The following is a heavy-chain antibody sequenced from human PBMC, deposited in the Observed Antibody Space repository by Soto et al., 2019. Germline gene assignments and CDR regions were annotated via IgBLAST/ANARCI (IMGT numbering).Heavy chain of an antibody. J-gene: IGHJ6*03. CDR1: GGSISSSSYY. V-gene: IGHV4-39*01. CDR2: IYYSGST. D-gene: IGHD2-2*01. CDR3: ARHRCSSTSCYVASYSTHV. Sequence: PSETLSLTCTVSGGSISSSSYYWGWIRQPPGKGLEWIGSIYYSGSTYYNPSLKSRVTISVDTSKNQFSLKLSSVTAADTAVYYCARHRCSSTSCYVASYSTHVWCTGPMVTLSS.